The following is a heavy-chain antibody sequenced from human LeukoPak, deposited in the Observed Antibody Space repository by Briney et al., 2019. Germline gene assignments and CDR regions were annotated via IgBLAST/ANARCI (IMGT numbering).Heavy chain of an antibody. J-gene: IGHJ6*03. CDR1: GGSISSKSYY. CDR2: ISGSGGST. CDR3: AKGAMVRGVSVYYMDV. D-gene: IGHD3-10*01. Sequence: ETLSLTCTVSGGSISSKSYYWAWIRQAPGKGLEWVSAISGSGGSTYYADSVKGRFTISRDNSKNTLYLQMNSLRAEDTAVYYCAKGAMVRGVSVYYMDVWGKGTTVTISS. V-gene: IGHV3-23*01.